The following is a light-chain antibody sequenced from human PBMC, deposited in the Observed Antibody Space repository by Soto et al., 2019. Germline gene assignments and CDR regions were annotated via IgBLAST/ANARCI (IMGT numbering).Light chain of an antibody. V-gene: IGKV3-15*01. CDR1: QSVSSN. CDR2: GTS. Sequence: EIVMTQSPATLSVSPGERATLSCRASQSVSSNLAWYQQKPGQAPRLLIYGTSTRATGIPARFSGSGSGTEFTLNISSLQSADFAVYYCQQYNNLRTFGQGTKVEIK. J-gene: IGKJ1*01. CDR3: QQYNNLRT.